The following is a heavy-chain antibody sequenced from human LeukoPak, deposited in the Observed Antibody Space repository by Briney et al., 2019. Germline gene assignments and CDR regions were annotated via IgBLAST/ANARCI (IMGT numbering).Heavy chain of an antibody. J-gene: IGHJ4*02. V-gene: IGHV3-30*01. Sequence: QPGGSLRLSCAASGFIFSNSWMTWVRQAPGKGLEWVAVISYDGSNKYYADSVKGRFTISRDNSKNTLYLQMNSLRAEDTAVYYCARDLDYWGQGTLVTVSS. CDR1: GFIFSNSW. CDR3: ARDLDY. CDR2: ISYDGSNK.